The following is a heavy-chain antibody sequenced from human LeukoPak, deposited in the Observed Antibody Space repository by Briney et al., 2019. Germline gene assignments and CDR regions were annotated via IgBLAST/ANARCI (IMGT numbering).Heavy chain of an antibody. J-gene: IGHJ4*02. Sequence: PSQTLSLTCTVSGGSISSGGYYWSWIRQHPGKGLEWIGYIYYSGSTYYNPSLKSRVTISVDTSKNQFSLKLSSETAADTAVYYCARASYYDSSGLTDPYYFDYWGQGTLVTVSS. CDR3: ARASYYDSSGLTDPYYFDY. CDR2: IYYSGST. V-gene: IGHV4-31*03. D-gene: IGHD3-22*01. CDR1: GGSISSGGYY.